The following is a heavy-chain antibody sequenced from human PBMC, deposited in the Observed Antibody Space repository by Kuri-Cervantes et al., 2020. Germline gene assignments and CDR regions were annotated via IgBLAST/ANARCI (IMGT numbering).Heavy chain of an antibody. Sequence: GGSLRLSCAASGFTFSSYTMHWVRQAPGKGLEWVAVISYDGSNKYYADSVKGRFTISRDNSENSLYLQMNSLRAEDTAVYYCARERVGDTDYFDYWGQGTLVTVSS. D-gene: IGHD1-26*01. CDR2: ISYDGSNK. CDR3: ARERVGDTDYFDY. J-gene: IGHJ4*02. V-gene: IGHV3-30-3*01. CDR1: GFTFSSYT.